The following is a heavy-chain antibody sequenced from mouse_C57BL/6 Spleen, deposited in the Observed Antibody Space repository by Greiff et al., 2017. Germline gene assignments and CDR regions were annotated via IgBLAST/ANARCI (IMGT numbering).Heavy chain of an antibody. CDR2: IYPGDGDT. J-gene: IGHJ3*01. CDR3: ARDSGYSWFAY. CDR1: GYAFSSSW. V-gene: IGHV1-82*01. Sequence: QVQLQQSGPELVKPGASVKISCKASGYAFSSSWMNWVKQRPGKGLEWIGRIYPGDGDTNYNGKFKGKATLTADKSSSTAYMQLSSLTSEDSAVCVCARDSGYSWFAYWGQGTLVTVSA. D-gene: IGHD3-1*01.